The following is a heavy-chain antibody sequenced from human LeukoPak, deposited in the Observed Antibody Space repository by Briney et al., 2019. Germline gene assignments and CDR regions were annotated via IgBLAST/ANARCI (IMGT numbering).Heavy chain of an antibody. CDR3: ARLGHYYDSSGYGWFDP. D-gene: IGHD3-22*01. CDR1: GYTFTSYA. J-gene: IGHJ5*02. V-gene: IGHV7-4-1*02. CDR2: INTNTGNP. Sequence: ASVKVSCKASGYTFTSYAMNWVRQAPGQGLEWMGWINTNTGNPTYAQGFTGRFVFSLDTSVSTAYLQISSLKAEDTAVYYCARLGHYYDSSGYGWFDPWGQGTLATVSS.